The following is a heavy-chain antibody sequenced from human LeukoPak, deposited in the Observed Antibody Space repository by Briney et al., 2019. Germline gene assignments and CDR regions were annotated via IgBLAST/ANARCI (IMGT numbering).Heavy chain of an antibody. D-gene: IGHD4-23*01. Sequence: ASVKVSCKASGYSFTGYYMHWVRQAPGQGLEWMGWINPSSGGTTYAQKFQGRVTLTRDTSISTAYMELSRLRSDDTAVYYCARGDGGTPDYWGQGTLVTVSS. CDR2: INPSSGGT. CDR3: ARGDGGTPDY. J-gene: IGHJ4*02. CDR1: GYSFTGYY. V-gene: IGHV1-2*02.